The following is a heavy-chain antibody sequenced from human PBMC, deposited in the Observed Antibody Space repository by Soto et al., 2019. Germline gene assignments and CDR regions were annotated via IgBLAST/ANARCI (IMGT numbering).Heavy chain of an antibody. D-gene: IGHD1-26*01. Sequence: ASVKVSCKASGYTFSDYYIHWVRQAPGQGPEWMGCVNPRTGDTSYAQKFRGRVTVTRATSTDTAYMEVSRLRSDDSAVYYCARSSGSYSYYGLDVWGQGTTVTVS. CDR1: GYTFSDYY. CDR2: VNPRTGDT. CDR3: ARSSGSYSYYGLDV. J-gene: IGHJ6*02. V-gene: IGHV1-2*02.